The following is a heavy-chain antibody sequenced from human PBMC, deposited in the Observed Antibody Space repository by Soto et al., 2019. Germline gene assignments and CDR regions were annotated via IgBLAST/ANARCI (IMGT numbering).Heavy chain of an antibody. D-gene: IGHD3-16*02. J-gene: IGHJ3*02. CDR3: ARDQNIGEKWYCECANRYSFTRDFDI. CDR2: IIPIFGTA. V-gene: IGHV1-69*06. Sequence: SVKGPFLASGDTCTIYAISWLLQAPGPGLAWMGGIIPIFGTANYAQKFQGRVTITADKSTSTAYMELSSLRSEDTAVYYCARDQNIGEKWYCECANRYSFTRDFDICG. CDR1: GDTCTIYA.